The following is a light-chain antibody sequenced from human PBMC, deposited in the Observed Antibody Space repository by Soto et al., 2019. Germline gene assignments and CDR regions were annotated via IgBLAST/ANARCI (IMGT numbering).Light chain of an antibody. CDR3: QQLNTFPVT. CDR1: QGISSY. J-gene: IGKJ5*01. V-gene: IGKV1-9*01. CDR2: ASS. Sequence: DIQLTQSPSFLSASVGDRVTITCRASQGISSYLAWYQQTPGKAPKLLIYASSTLQSGVPSRFSGSGSGTEFTLTISILQPEDFATYYCQQLNTFPVTFGQGTRLEIK.